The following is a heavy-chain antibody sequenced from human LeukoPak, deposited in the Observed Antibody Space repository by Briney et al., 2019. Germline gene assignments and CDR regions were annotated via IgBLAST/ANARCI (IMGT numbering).Heavy chain of an antibody. CDR1: GGTFSSYA. D-gene: IGHD5-12*01. V-gene: IGHV1-69*04. CDR3: ARGYSGYDYGYFDY. CDR2: IIPIFGIA. Sequence: SVKASCKASGGTFSSYAISWVRQAPGQGLEWMGRIIPIFGIANYAQKFQGRVTITADKSTSTAYMELSSLRSEDTAVYYCARGYSGYDYGYFDYWGQGTLVTVSS. J-gene: IGHJ4*02.